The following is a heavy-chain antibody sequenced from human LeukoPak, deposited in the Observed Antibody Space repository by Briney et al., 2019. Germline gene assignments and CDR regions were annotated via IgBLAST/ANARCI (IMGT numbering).Heavy chain of an antibody. Sequence: PSQTLSLTCTVSGGSISSGSYYWSWIRQPPGKGLEWIGYIYHSGSTNYNPSLKSRVTISVDKSKNQFSLKLSSVTAADTAVYYCASLLHGSGSYWLSYYYGMDVWGQGTTVTVSS. CDR1: GGSISSGSYY. CDR3: ASLLHGSGSYWLSYYYGMDV. D-gene: IGHD3-10*01. CDR2: IYHSGST. J-gene: IGHJ6*02. V-gene: IGHV4-30-2*01.